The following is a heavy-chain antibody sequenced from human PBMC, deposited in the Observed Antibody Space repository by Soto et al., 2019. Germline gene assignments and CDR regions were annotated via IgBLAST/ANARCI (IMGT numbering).Heavy chain of an antibody. D-gene: IGHD6-19*01. CDR1: GYTFTRYD. CDR3: ARATRLSSGWYDSGIDY. CDR2: MNPNSGNT. J-gene: IGHJ4*02. V-gene: IGHV1-8*01. Sequence: ASVKVCCKVSGYTFTRYDINWVRQATGRGLEWMGWMNPNSGNTGYAQKFQGRVTMTRNTSISTAYMELSSLRSEDTAVYYCARATRLSSGWYDSGIDYWGKGTLVTVSS.